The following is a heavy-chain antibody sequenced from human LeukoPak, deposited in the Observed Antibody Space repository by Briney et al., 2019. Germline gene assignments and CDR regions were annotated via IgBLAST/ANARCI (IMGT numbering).Heavy chain of an antibody. Sequence: GGSLRLSCAASGFTFSSYGMGWVRQAPGKGLEWVSVISGSGGSTYYADSVKGRFTISRDNSKNTLYLQMNSLRAEDTAVYYCAKDHGHYGDYHDYWGQGTLVTVSS. V-gene: IGHV3-23*01. CDR2: ISGSGGST. CDR1: GFTFSSYG. D-gene: IGHD4-17*01. CDR3: AKDHGHYGDYHDY. J-gene: IGHJ4*02.